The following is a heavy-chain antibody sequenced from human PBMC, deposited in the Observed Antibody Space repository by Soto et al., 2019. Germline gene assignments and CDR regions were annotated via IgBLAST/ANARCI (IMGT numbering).Heavy chain of an antibody. CDR1: GGSVSSGSYY. D-gene: IGHD6-13*01. Sequence: QVELQESGPGLVKPSETLSLTCTVSGGSVSSGSYYWSWIRQPPGKGLEWIGYIYYSGSTNYNPSLKRRVTISVDTSKNQFSLKLSSVTAADTAVYYCARDFGAASAGGWFDPWGQGTLVTVSA. J-gene: IGHJ5*02. V-gene: IGHV4-61*01. CDR3: ARDFGAASAGGWFDP. CDR2: IYYSGST.